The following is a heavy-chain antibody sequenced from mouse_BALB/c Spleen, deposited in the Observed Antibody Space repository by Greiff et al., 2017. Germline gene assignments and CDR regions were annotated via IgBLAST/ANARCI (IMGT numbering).Heavy chain of an antibody. CDR2: ISYSGST. CDR3: ARGPYYYGRSY. CDR1: GYSITSDYA. J-gene: IGHJ4*01. V-gene: IGHV3-2*02. Sequence: EVQLQESGPGLVKPSQSLSLTCTVTGYSITSDYAWNWIRQFPGNKLEWMGYISYSGSTSYNPSLKSRISITRDTSKNQFFLQLNSVTTEDTATYYCARGPYYYGRSYWGQGTSVTVSS.